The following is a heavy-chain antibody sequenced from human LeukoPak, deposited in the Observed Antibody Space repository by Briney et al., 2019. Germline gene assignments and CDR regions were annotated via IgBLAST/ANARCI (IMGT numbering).Heavy chain of an antibody. D-gene: IGHD2-2*01. CDR3: ARDQAVVVPAASYYYYMDV. J-gene: IGHJ6*03. V-gene: IGHV3-7*01. CDR2: IKQDGSEK. CDR1: GFTFSSYW. Sequence: GGSLRLSCAASGFTFSSYWMSWVRQAPGKGLEWVANIKQDGSEKYYVDSVKGRFTISRDISKNTLYLQMNSLRAEDTAVYYCARDQAVVVPAASYYYYMDVWGKGTTVTVSS.